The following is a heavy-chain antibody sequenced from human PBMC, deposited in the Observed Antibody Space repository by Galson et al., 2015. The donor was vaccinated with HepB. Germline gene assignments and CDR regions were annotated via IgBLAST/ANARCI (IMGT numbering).Heavy chain of an antibody. Sequence: SLRLSCAGSGFIFRHHAMAWIRQAPGKGLEWVSGINGRGSTGSYSDAVKGRFSISRDNSKDTVSLQMDNLRAEDTAVYYCVKEGSWFGGDWFDPWGQGALVTVS. J-gene: IGHJ5*02. CDR2: INGRGSTG. D-gene: IGHD3-16*01. CDR1: GFIFRHHA. V-gene: IGHV3-23*01. CDR3: VKEGSWFGGDWFDP.